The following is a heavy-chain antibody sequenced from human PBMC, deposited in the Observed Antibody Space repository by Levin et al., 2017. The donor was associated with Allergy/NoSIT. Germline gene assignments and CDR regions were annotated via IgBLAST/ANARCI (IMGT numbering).Heavy chain of an antibody. D-gene: IGHD3-3*02. J-gene: IGHJ4*02. CDR1: GLTFNTYA. CDR3: AKRLVGGAVLAVATYFDD. CDR2: ITSSGVST. V-gene: IGHV3-23*01. Sequence: PGGSLRLSCAASGLTFNTYAMSWVRQAPGKGLEWVATITSSGVSTYYADSVKGRFIISRDNSKNTLYLQMNSLRVEDTATYYCAKRLVGGAVLAVATYFDDWGQGTLVTVSS.